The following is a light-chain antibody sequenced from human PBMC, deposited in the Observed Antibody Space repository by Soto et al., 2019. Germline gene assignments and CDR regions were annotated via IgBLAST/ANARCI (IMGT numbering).Light chain of an antibody. CDR2: DAS. V-gene: IGKV1-33*01. CDR1: QDINKN. J-gene: IGKJ5*01. Sequence: DIQMTQSPSSLSASVGDRFTITGQSSQDINKNLIWYQQKPGKAPKLLIYDASDLETGVPSRFSGSGSGTGFTFTISSLQPGDFATYYCQQYESLPLTFGQGTRLEIK. CDR3: QQYESLPLT.